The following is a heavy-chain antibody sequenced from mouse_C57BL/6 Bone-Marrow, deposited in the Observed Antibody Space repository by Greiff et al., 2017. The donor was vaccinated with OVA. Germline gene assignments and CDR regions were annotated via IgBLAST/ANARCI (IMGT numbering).Heavy chain of an antibody. CDR3: TTSYYRNLGY. V-gene: IGHV14-4*01. CDR2: IDPENGDT. CDR1: GFNIKDDY. J-gene: IGHJ4*01. Sequence: VQLQQSGAELVRPGASVKLSCTASGFNIKDDYMHWVKQRPEQGLEWIGWIDPENGDTEYASKFQGKATITADTSSNTDYLQLSSLTSEDTAVYYCTTSYYRNLGYWGQGTSVTVSS. D-gene: IGHD2-5*01.